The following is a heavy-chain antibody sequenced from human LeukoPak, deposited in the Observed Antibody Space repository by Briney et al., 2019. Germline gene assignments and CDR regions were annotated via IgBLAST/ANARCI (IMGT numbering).Heavy chain of an antibody. D-gene: IGHD5-18*01. V-gene: IGHV3-23*01. CDR2: ISGSGSST. Sequence: GGSLRLSCAASGFTFSNYAMSWVRQAPGKGLEWVSAISGSGSSTYYADSVKGRFTISRDNSKNTLYLQMNSLRAEDTAVYYCATISSERIQLGFFDYWGQGTLVTVSS. CDR3: ATISSERIQLGFFDY. J-gene: IGHJ4*02. CDR1: GFTFSNYA.